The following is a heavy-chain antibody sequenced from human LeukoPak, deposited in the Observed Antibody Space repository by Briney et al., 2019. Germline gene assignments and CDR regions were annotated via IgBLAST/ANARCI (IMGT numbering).Heavy chain of an antibody. CDR1: GFTFSSYA. J-gene: IGHJ4*02. Sequence: QPGGSLRLSCAASGFTFSSYAMSWVRQAPGKGLEWVSAISGSGGSTYYADSVKGRFTISRDNSKNTLYLQMNSLRAEDTAVYYCAKERGQQGYCSDTSCLTDNWGQGTLVTVSS. CDR3: AKERGQQGYCSDTSCLTDN. D-gene: IGHD2-2*01. CDR2: ISGSGGST. V-gene: IGHV3-23*01.